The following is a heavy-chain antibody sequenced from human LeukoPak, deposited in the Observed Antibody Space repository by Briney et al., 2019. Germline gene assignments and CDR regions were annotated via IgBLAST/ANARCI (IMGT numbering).Heavy chain of an antibody. Sequence: GASVKVSCKASGYTFTSYGISWVRQAPGQGLEWMGWISAYNGNTNYAQKLQGRVTMTTDTTTSTAYMELRSLRSDDTAVYYCARDLGISGYDFNFDYWGQGTLVTVSS. D-gene: IGHD5-12*01. CDR3: ARDLGISGYDFNFDY. V-gene: IGHV1-18*01. CDR1: GYTFTSYG. J-gene: IGHJ4*02. CDR2: ISAYNGNT.